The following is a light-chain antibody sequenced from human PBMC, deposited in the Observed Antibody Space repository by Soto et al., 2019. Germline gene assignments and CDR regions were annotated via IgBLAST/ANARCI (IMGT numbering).Light chain of an antibody. Sequence: IVMTQSPATLSVSPGERVTLSCRASANVGTNVAWYQQKPGQAPRLLIYDSSTRATGIPDTFSGSGSITDFTLTISSLHPEESAVYYCQQYNNWGLSFGGGTKVEI. J-gene: IGKJ4*01. V-gene: IGKV3D-15*01. CDR3: QQYNNWGLS. CDR1: ANVGTN. CDR2: DSS.